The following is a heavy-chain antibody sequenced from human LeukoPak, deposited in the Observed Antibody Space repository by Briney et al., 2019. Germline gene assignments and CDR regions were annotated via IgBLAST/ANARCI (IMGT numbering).Heavy chain of an antibody. CDR1: GYTFTSYD. D-gene: IGHD3-16*01. V-gene: IGHV1-8*02. CDR3: ARGVLLVLIGDASPGWFDP. Sequence: ASVKVSCKASGYTFTSYDINWVRQATGQGLEWMGWMNPNSGNTGYAQKFQGRVSITADESTSTVYMELSSLKSEDTAVYYCARGVLLVLIGDASPGWFDPWGQGTPVTVPS. CDR2: MNPNSGNT. J-gene: IGHJ5*02.